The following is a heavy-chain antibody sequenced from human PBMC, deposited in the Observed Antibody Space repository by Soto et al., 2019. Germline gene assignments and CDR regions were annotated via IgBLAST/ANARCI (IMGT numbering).Heavy chain of an antibody. CDR2: ISGSGGST. V-gene: IGHV3-23*01. Sequence: EVQLLESGGGLVQPGGSLRLSCAASGFTFSSYAMSWVRQAPGKGLEWVSAISGSGGSTYYADSVKGRFTISRDNSKNTLYLQMTSLRAEDTAVYYGAKDGEDIVQMVPGGSMDVWGKGPTVTVSS. J-gene: IGHJ6*03. CDR3: AKDGEDIVQMVPGGSMDV. CDR1: GFTFSSYA. D-gene: IGHD2-8*01.